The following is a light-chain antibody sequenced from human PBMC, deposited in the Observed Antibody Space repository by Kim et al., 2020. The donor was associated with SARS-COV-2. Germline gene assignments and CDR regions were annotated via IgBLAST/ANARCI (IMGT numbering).Light chain of an antibody. J-gene: IGLJ3*02. CDR3: ATWGDSQNGSV. V-gene: IGLV1-44*01. Sequence: GQRDTIRCSGSSANHGSNARQWYQRVPATAPILHIHSTNQRPSGVPGRFSGAKSGTSASRAISGLQSADEADYYCATWGDSQNGSVFGGGTQLTVL. CDR2: STN. CDR1: SANHGSNA.